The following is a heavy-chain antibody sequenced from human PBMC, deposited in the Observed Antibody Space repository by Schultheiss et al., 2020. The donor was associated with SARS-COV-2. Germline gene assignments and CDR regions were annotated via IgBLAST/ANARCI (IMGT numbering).Heavy chain of an antibody. J-gene: IGHJ3*02. CDR3: ARAGLTDDAFDI. CDR1: GGSISSYY. CDR2: IYYSGST. D-gene: IGHD3-9*01. V-gene: IGHV4-59*01. Sequence: SRTLSLTCTVSGGSISSYYWSWIRQPPGKGLEWIGYIYYSGSTNYNPSLKSRVTISVDTSKNQFSLKLSSVTAADTAVYYCARAGLTDDAFDIWGQGTMVTVSS.